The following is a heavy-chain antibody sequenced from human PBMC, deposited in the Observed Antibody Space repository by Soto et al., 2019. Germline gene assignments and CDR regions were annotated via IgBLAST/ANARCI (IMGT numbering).Heavy chain of an antibody. CDR3: ARVPSNYGGNTPLNYYYGMDV. D-gene: IGHD4-17*01. V-gene: IGHV6-1*01. Sequence: SQTLSLTFAISGDSVSSNSAAWNWIRQSPSRGLEWLGRTYYRSKWYNDYAVSVKSRITINPDTSKNQFSLQLNSVTPEDTAVYYCARVPSNYGGNTPLNYYYGMDVWGQGTTVTVSS. CDR2: TYYRSKWYN. CDR1: GDSVSSNSAA. J-gene: IGHJ6*02.